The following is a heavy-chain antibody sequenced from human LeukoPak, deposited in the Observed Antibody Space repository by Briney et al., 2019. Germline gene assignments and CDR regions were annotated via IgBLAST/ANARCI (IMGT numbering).Heavy chain of an antibody. CDR1: GYSFTYYW. D-gene: IGHD5-24*01. V-gene: IGHV5-51*01. Sequence: GESLKISCKGSGYSFTYYWIGWVRQMPGKGLEWMGIIYPADSDTRYSPSFQGQVTISADKSTSTAYLQWSSLKAPDTAMYYCARQDGRALYYFDYRGQGTLVTVSS. J-gene: IGHJ4*02. CDR3: ARQDGRALYYFDY. CDR2: IYPADSDT.